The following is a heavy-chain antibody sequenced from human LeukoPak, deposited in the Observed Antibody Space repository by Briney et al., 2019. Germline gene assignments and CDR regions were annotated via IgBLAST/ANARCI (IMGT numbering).Heavy chain of an antibody. CDR1: GYSFTRYW. Sequence: GESLKISCKSSGYSFTRYWISWVRQMPGKGLEWMGIIYPGDSDTRYSPTFQGQVTISADKSISTAYLQWSSLKASDTAMYYCARLVGYCSGGSCYHFDYWGQGTLVTVSS. CDR3: ARLVGYCSGGSCYHFDY. D-gene: IGHD2-15*01. J-gene: IGHJ4*02. V-gene: IGHV5-51*01. CDR2: IYPGDSDT.